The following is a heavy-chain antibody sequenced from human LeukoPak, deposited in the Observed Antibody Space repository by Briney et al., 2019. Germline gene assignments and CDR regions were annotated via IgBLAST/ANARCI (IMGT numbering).Heavy chain of an antibody. D-gene: IGHD6-6*01. V-gene: IGHV3-23*01. CDR3: AKHSSSWYVDY. CDR2: ISDSRSST. J-gene: IGHJ4*02. Sequence: GGSLRLSCAASGFTLSSYAMSWVRQAPGKGLEWVSGISDSRSSTYYADFVKGRFTISRDNSRNTLFLQMNSLRGEDTAVYYCAKHSSSWYVDYWGQGTLVTVSS. CDR1: GFTLSSYA.